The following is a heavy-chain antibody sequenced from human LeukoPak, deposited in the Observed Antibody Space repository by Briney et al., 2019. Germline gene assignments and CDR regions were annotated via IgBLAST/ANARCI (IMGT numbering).Heavy chain of an antibody. V-gene: IGHV3-30*02. CDR3: AKGFGQWLVRLNAFDI. CDR1: GFTFSSYG. CDR2: IRYDGSNK. Sequence: GGSLRLSCAASGFTFSSYGMHWVRQAPGKGLEWVAFIRYDGSNKYYADSVKGRFTISRDNSKNTLYLQMNGLRAEDTAVYYCAKGFGQWLVRLNAFDIWGQGTMVTVSS. J-gene: IGHJ3*02. D-gene: IGHD6-19*01.